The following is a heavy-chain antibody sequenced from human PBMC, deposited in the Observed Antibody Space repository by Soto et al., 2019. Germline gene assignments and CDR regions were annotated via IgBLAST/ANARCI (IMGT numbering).Heavy chain of an antibody. V-gene: IGHV1-69*01. CDR1: GGTFSSYA. J-gene: IGHJ6*02. Sequence: QVQLVQSGAEVKKPGSSVKVSCKASGGTFSSYAISWVRQAPGQGLEWMGGIIPIFGTANYAQKFQGRVTITADESTSKAYMGLSSLRAEDTAVYYCARVRNYNSYYGMDVWGQGTTVTVSS. CDR2: IIPIFGTA. CDR3: ARVRNYNSYYGMDV. D-gene: IGHD4-4*01.